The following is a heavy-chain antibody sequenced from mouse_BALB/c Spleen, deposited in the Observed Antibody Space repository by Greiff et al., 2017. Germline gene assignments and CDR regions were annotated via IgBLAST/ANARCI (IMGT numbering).Heavy chain of an antibody. CDR2: IRSKSNNYAT. V-gene: IGHV10-1*02. J-gene: IGHJ3*01. CDR1: GFTFNTYA. D-gene: IGHD2-4*01. CDR3: VRQEADYWFAY. Sequence: EVQRVESGGGLVQPKGSLKLSCAASGFTFNTYAMNWVRQAPGKGLEWVARIRSKSNNYATYYADSVKDRFTISRDDSQSMLYLQMNNLKTEDTAMYYCVRQEADYWFAYWGQGTLVTVSA.